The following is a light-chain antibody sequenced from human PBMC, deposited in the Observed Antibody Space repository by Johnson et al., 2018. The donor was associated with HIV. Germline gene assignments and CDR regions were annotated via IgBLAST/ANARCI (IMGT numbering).Light chain of an antibody. CDR3: GTWDSSLSAYV. CDR1: SSNIGNNY. CDR2: DNN. V-gene: IGLV1-51*01. J-gene: IGLJ1*01. Sequence: QSVLTQPPSVSAAPGQKVTIFCSGSSSNIGNNYVSWYQQLPGTAPKLLIYDNNKRPSGIPARFSGSKSGTSATLGITGLQTGDEADYYCGTWDSSLSAYVFGTGTKVTVL.